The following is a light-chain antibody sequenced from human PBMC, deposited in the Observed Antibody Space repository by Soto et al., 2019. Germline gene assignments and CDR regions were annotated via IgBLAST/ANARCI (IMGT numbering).Light chain of an antibody. CDR1: SSDVGGYNY. CDR3: SSYAGSNNFV. V-gene: IGLV2-8*01. J-gene: IGLJ1*01. Sequence: QSALTQPPSASGSPGQSVTISCSGTSSDVGGYNYVSWHQQHPGKAPKLMIYEVSKRPSGVPDRFSGSKSGNTASLIVPGLHAEDEADYYCSSYAGSNNFVFGTGTKVTVL. CDR2: EVS.